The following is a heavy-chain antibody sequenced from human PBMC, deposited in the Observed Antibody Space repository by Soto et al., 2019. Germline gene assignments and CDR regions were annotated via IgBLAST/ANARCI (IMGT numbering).Heavy chain of an antibody. J-gene: IGHJ6*02. CDR1: GGTFSSYT. D-gene: IGHD1-20*01. CDR2: MIPILGIA. Sequence: QVQLVQSGAEVKKPGSSVKVSYKASGGTFSSYTISWVRQAPGQGLEWMGRMIPILGIANYAQKFQGRVTITPEKSTRTAYMELSSLRSEDTAVYYCARARYTARPDYDGMDVWGQGTTVTVSS. CDR3: ARARYTARPDYDGMDV. V-gene: IGHV1-69*02.